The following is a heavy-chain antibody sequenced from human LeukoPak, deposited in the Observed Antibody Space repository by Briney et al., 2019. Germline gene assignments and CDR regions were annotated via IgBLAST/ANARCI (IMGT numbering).Heavy chain of an antibody. Sequence: SETLSLTCALYGGSFSGYYWSWIRQPPGKGLKWIGEINHSGSTNYNPSLKSRVTISVDTSKNQFSLKLSSVTAADTAVYYCASRITIFGVVIEDWGQGTLVTVSS. V-gene: IGHV4-34*01. D-gene: IGHD3-3*01. CDR2: INHSGST. CDR3: ASRITIFGVVIED. CDR1: GGSFSGYY. J-gene: IGHJ4*01.